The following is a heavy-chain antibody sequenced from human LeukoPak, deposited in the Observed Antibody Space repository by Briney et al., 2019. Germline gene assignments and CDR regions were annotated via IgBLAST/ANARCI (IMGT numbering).Heavy chain of an antibody. D-gene: IGHD1-14*01. CDR1: GYSISSDYY. J-gene: IGHJ6*03. CDR2: IYHSGST. CDR3: ARRHGNYYYYYMDV. Sequence: SETLSLTCTVSGYSISSDYYWGWIRQPPGKGLEWIGSIYHSGSTYYNPSLKSRVTTSVDTSKNQFSLKLSSVTAADTAVYYCARRHGNYYYYYMDVWGKGTTVTVSS. V-gene: IGHV4-38-2*02.